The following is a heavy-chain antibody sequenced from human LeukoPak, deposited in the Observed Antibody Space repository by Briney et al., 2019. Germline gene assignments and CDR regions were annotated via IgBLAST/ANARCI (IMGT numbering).Heavy chain of an antibody. Sequence: PGGSLRLSCAASGFTFSSYAMSWVRQAPGKGLDWVSAISGGGSRTYYADSVKGRFTISRDNSKNTLYLQMNSLRAEDTAVYYCATVPMGGYDSSGHKEDYWGQGTLVTVSS. D-gene: IGHD3-22*01. V-gene: IGHV3-23*01. J-gene: IGHJ4*02. CDR3: ATVPMGGYDSSGHKEDY. CDR2: ISGGGSRT. CDR1: GFTFSSYA.